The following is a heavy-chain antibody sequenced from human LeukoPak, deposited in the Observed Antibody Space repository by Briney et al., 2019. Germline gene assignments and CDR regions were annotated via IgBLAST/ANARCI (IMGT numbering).Heavy chain of an antibody. CDR2: INHSGSP. Sequence: SDTLSLTCAVYGGSFSGYYWSWIRQPPAKGGEGVGEINHSGSPNYNPSLKSRVTISVDTSKTQFSLTLSSVTAADTAVYYCARGRDYYYGMDVWGKGTTVTVSS. J-gene: IGHJ6*04. CDR3: ARGRDYYYGMDV. V-gene: IGHV4-34*01. CDR1: GGSFSGYY.